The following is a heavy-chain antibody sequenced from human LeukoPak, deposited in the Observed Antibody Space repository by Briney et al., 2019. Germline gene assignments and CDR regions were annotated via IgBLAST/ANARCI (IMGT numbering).Heavy chain of an antibody. D-gene: IGHD6-19*01. CDR1: GFTFSSYA. CDR2: ISGSGGST. Sequence: GGSLRLSCAASGFTFSSYAMSWVRLAPGKGLEWVSAISGSGGSTYYADSVKGRFTISRDNSKSTLYLQMNSLRAEDTAVYYCAKALYSSGWFSSSYWGQGTLVTVSS. CDR3: AKALYSSGWFSSSY. V-gene: IGHV3-23*01. J-gene: IGHJ4*02.